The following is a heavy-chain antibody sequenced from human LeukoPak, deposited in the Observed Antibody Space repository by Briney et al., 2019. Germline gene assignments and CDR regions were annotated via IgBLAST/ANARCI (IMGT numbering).Heavy chain of an antibody. CDR2: INWNGGST. CDR3: AREAVAALWAFDI. D-gene: IGHD6-19*01. J-gene: IGHJ3*02. Sequence: GGSLRLSCAASGFTFSSYSMNWVRQAPGKGLEWVSGINWNGGSTGYADSVKGRFTISRDNAKNSLYLQMNSLRAEDTALYHCAREAVAALWAFDIWGQGTMVTVSS. CDR1: GFTFSSYS. V-gene: IGHV3-20*01.